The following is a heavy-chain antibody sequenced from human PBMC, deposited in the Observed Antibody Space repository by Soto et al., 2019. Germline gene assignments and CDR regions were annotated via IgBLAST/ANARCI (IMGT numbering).Heavy chain of an antibody. CDR3: ARGGYSYGPDAFDI. D-gene: IGHD5-18*01. V-gene: IGHV1-69*13. J-gene: IGHJ3*02. CDR2: IIPIFGTA. CDR1: GGTFSSYA. Sequence: SVKVSCKASGGTFSSYAISWVRQAPGQGLEWMGGIIPIFGTANYAQKFRGRVTITADESTSTAYMELSSLRSEDTAVYYCARGGYSYGPDAFDIWGQGTLITVSS.